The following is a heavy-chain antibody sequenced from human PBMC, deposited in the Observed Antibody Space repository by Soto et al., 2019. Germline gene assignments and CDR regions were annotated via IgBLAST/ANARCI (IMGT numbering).Heavy chain of an antibody. D-gene: IGHD2-2*01. J-gene: IGHJ6*02. Sequence: QVQLQESGPGLVKPSQTRSLTCTVSGGSISSGGYYWSWIRQHPGKGLEWIGYIYYSGSTYYNPSLKSRVTISVDTSKTQFSLKLSSVTAADTAVYYCARDRPPRLNCSSTSCEPYGMDVWGQGTTVTVSS. CDR3: ARDRPPRLNCSSTSCEPYGMDV. V-gene: IGHV4-31*03. CDR2: IYYSGST. CDR1: GGSISSGGYY.